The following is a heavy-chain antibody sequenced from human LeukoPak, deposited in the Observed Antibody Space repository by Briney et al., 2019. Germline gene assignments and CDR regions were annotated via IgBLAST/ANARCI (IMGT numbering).Heavy chain of an antibody. Sequence: GGSLRLSCAASGFTFSPYEMNWVRQAPGKGLEWVSYISSSGSSIHYADSVKGRFTISRDNAKNSLYLQMNSLSADDTAVYYCAIGGEFEFWGQGTVVIVSS. J-gene: IGHJ4*02. V-gene: IGHV3-48*03. CDR1: GFTFSPYE. CDR2: ISSSGSSI. D-gene: IGHD3-10*01. CDR3: AIGGEFEF.